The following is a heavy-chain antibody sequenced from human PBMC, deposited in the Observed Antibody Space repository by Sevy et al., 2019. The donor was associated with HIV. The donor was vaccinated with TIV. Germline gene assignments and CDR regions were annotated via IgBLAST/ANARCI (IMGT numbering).Heavy chain of an antibody. Sequence: SETLSLTCAVYGGSFSGYYWSWIRQPPGKGLEWIGEINHSGSTNYNPSLKSRVTISVDTSKNQFSLKLSSVTAADTAVYYCARAGYCSSTGCYFDRTVTTPGDHYYYYYGMDVWGQGTTVTVSS. CDR3: ARAGYCSSTGCYFDRTVTTPGDHYYYYYGMDV. CDR2: INHSGST. CDR1: GGSFSGYY. J-gene: IGHJ6*02. V-gene: IGHV4-34*01. D-gene: IGHD2-2*01.